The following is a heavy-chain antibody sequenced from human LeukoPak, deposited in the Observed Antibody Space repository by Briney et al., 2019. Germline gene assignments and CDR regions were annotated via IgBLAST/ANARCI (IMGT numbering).Heavy chain of an antibody. CDR1: GFTVSSNY. V-gene: IGHV3-53*05. CDR2: IYSGGST. Sequence: GGSLRLSCAASGFTVSSNYMSWVRQAPGKGLEWVSVIYSGGSTYYADSVKGRFTISRDNSKNSLYLQMNSLRTEDTALYYCAKTYPSYSHYFDYWGQGTLVTVSS. J-gene: IGHJ4*02. CDR3: AKTYPSYSHYFDY. D-gene: IGHD3-10*01.